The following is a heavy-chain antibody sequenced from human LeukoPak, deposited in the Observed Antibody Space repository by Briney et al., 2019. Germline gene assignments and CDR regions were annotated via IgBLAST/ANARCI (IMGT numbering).Heavy chain of an antibody. CDR2: INHSGST. Sequence: SETLSLTCAVYGGSFSGYYWSWIRQPPGKGLEWIGEINHSGSTNYNPSLKSRVTISVDTSKNQFSLKLSSVTAADTAVYYCARGGCSSTSCSIDPWGQGTLVTVSS. D-gene: IGHD2-2*01. CDR1: GGSFSGYY. J-gene: IGHJ5*02. V-gene: IGHV4-34*01. CDR3: ARGGCSSTSCSIDP.